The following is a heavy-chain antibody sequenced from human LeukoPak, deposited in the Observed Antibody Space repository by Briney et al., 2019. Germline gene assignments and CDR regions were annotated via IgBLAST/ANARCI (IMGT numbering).Heavy chain of an antibody. V-gene: IGHV4-34*01. J-gene: IGHJ5*02. Sequence: PSETLSLTCAVYGGSFSGYYWSWIRQPPGKGLEWIGEINHSGSTNYNPSLKSRVTISVDTSKNQFSLKLSSVTAADTAVYYCARRLRGSSWYREPPYWFDPWGQGTLVTVSS. D-gene: IGHD6-13*01. CDR3: ARRLRGSSWYREPPYWFDP. CDR1: GGSFSGYY. CDR2: INHSGST.